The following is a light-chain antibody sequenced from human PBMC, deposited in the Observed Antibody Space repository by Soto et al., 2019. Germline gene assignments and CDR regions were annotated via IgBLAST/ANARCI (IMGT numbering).Light chain of an antibody. CDR2: EVS. J-gene: IGLJ2*01. Sequence: QYALTQPASVSGSPGQSITISCTGTSSDVGGYNYVSWYQHHPGKAPKLMIYEVSNRPSGVSNRFSGSKSGNTASLTISGLQAEDEADYYCSSCTSSSTVVFGGGTKLTVL. CDR1: SSDVGGYNY. CDR3: SSCTSSSTVV. V-gene: IGLV2-14*01.